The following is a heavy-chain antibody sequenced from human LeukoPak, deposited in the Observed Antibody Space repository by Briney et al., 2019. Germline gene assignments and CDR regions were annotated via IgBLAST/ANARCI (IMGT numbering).Heavy chain of an antibody. CDR2: IYYSGST. J-gene: IGHJ5*02. CDR3: ARDLLIAAAGTEWFDP. Sequence: PSETLSLTCTVSGGSISSYYWSWIRQPPGKGLEWIGYIYYSGSTNYNPSLKSRVTISVDTSKNQFSLKLSSVTAADTAVYYCARDLLIAAAGTEWFDPWGQGTLVTVSS. V-gene: IGHV4-59*12. CDR1: GGSISSYY. D-gene: IGHD6-13*01.